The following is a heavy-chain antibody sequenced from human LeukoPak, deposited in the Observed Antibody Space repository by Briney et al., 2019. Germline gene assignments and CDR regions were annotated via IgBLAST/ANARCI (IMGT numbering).Heavy chain of an antibody. Sequence: GGSLRLSCAASGFTFSNYAMSWVRQAPGKGLEWVSPISHSGGSTYYADSVKGRFTISRDNSKNTLYLQMNSLRAEDTAVYYCPRVSSGSYFGYYYYYMDVWGKGTTVTVS. J-gene: IGHJ6*03. D-gene: IGHD1-26*01. CDR2: ISHSGGST. V-gene: IGHV3-23*01. CDR3: PRVSSGSYFGYYYYYMDV. CDR1: GFTFSNYA.